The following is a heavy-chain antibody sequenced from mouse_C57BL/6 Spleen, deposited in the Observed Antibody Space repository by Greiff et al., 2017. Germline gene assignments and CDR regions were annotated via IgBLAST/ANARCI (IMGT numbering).Heavy chain of an antibody. J-gene: IGHJ1*03. D-gene: IGHD1-1*01. CDR2: FYPGSGSI. CDR3: ARHEEGGDYYGSPWYFDV. V-gene: IGHV1-62-2*01. CDR1: GYTFTEYT. Sequence: QVQLQQSGAELVKPGASVKLSCKASGYTFTEYTIHWVKQRSGQGLEWIGWFYPGSGSIKYNEKFKDKATLTADKSSSTVSMELSRLTSEDSAVYFCARHEEGGDYYGSPWYFDVWGTGTTVTVSS.